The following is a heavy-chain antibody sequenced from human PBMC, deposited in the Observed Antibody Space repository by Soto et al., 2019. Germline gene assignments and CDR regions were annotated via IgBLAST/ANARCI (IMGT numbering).Heavy chain of an antibody. Sequence: SETLSLTCSVSGASISSYYYTWIRQPRGQGLEWIGYMGYNGFTRYNPSLRSRVAISLDTAKNQFSLNLSSVTAADTALYYCARQGFGELHGLVDVWGQGSTVTVSS. D-gene: IGHD3-10*01. J-gene: IGHJ6*02. CDR3: ARQGFGELHGLVDV. V-gene: IGHV4-59*08. CDR1: GASISSYY. CDR2: MGYNGFT.